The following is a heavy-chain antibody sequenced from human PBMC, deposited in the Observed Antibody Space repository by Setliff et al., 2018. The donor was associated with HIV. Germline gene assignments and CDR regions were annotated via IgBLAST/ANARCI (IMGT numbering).Heavy chain of an antibody. CDR1: GFTFSSYW. J-gene: IGHJ3*02. CDR3: ARIPFGHDAFDI. V-gene: IGHV3-74*01. Sequence: TGGSLRLSCAASGFTFSSYWMHWVRQAPGKGLVWVSRINSDGSSTSYADSVKGRFTISRDNAKNTLYLQMNSLRAEDTAVYYCARIPFGHDAFDIWGQGTMVTVSS. CDR2: INSDGSST. D-gene: IGHD3-10*01.